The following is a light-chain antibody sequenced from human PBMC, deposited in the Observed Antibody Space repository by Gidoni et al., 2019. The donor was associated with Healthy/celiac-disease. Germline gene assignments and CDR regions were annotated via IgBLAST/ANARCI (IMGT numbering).Light chain of an antibody. CDR1: QVISSY. V-gene: IGKV1-8*01. J-gene: IGKJ4*01. Sequence: AIRITPSPSSFSASTGDRVTITCRASQVISSYVAWYQQKPGKAPKLLIYAASTLQSGVPSRFSGSGSGTDFTLTISCMQSEDFATYYCQQYYSYTPLTFGGGTKVEIK. CDR2: AAS. CDR3: QQYYSYTPLT.